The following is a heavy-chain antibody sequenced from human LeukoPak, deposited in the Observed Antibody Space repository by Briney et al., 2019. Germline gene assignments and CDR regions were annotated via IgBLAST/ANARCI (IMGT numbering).Heavy chain of an antibody. CDR2: IFFSGST. J-gene: IGHJ3*01. V-gene: IGHV4-59*08. CDR3: ARLKVADSESFDL. CDR1: GGSIDSHF. Sequence: SETLSLTCTVSGGSIDSHFWSWIRQPPGKGLEWIGNIFFSGSTNNNPSLESRLTISQDSSKNQVSLKLASATAADTAIYYCARLKVADSESFDLWGHGTLVTVSS.